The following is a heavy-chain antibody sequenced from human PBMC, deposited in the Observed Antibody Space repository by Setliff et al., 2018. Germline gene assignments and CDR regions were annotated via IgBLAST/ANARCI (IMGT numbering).Heavy chain of an antibody. CDR2: IYSSGST. J-gene: IGHJ4*02. V-gene: IGHV4-39*07. D-gene: IGHD2-15*01. Sequence: SETLSLTCTVSGGSINSNYYWGWIRQPPGKGLEWIGSIYSSGSTYYKASLRSRVTMSVDTSKDQFSLKLRSVTAADTAVYYCARVAYCSGGRCYLVAEFDYWGQGALVTVSS. CDR3: ARVAYCSGGRCYLVAEFDY. CDR1: GGSINSNYY.